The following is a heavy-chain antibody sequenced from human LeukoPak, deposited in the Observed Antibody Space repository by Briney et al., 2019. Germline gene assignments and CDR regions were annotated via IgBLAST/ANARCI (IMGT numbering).Heavy chain of an antibody. CDR3: ARGATPDY. Sequence: PGRSLRLSCAASGFTFSSYSMNWVRQAPGKGLQWVSYITSSSSTIYYADSVKGRFTIPRDNAKNSLYLQMNSLRDEGTAVYYCARGATPDYWGQGTLVTVSS. V-gene: IGHV3-48*02. CDR1: GFTFSSYS. J-gene: IGHJ4*02. CDR2: ITSSSSTI.